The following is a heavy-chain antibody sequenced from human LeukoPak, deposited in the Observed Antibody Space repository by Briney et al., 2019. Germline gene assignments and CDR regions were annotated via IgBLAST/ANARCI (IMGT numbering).Heavy chain of an antibody. CDR3: AKFRGSEKTVIDC. D-gene: IGHD3-16*01. CDR1: GFTFSSYE. CDR2: ISSSGSTI. Sequence: GGSLRLSCEASGFTFSSYEMNWVRQAPGKGLEWVSYISSSGSTIYYADSVKGRFTISRDNAKNSLYLQMNSLRAEDTAVYYCAKFRGSEKTVIDCWGQGTLVTVSS. J-gene: IGHJ4*02. V-gene: IGHV3-48*03.